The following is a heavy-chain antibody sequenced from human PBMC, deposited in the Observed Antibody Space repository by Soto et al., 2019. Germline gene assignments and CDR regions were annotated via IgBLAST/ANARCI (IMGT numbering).Heavy chain of an antibody. Sequence: QLQLQESGPGLVKPSETLSLTCTVSGGSISSSSYYWGWIRQPPGKGLEWIGSIYYSGSTYYNPSLKSRVTISVDKSKNQFSLKLSSVTAADTAVYYCARREGYSSSWYAYWGQGTLVTVSS. V-gene: IGHV4-39*01. D-gene: IGHD6-13*01. J-gene: IGHJ4*02. CDR2: IYYSGST. CDR1: GGSISSSSYY. CDR3: ARREGYSSSWYAY.